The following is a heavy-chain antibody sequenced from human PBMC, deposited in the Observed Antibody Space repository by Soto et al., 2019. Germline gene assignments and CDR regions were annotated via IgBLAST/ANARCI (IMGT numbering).Heavy chain of an antibody. Sequence: SETLSLTCTVSGGSISSSNYYWGWIRQPPGKGLEWIGNIYYSGNTYYNPSLKSRVTISVDTSKNQFSLKLSSVTAADTAVYHCARLGPTKYNGYVPFDYWGQGTLVTV. CDR3: ARLGPTKYNGYVPFDY. D-gene: IGHD5-12*01. V-gene: IGHV4-39*01. CDR2: IYYSGNT. CDR1: GGSISSSNYY. J-gene: IGHJ4*02.